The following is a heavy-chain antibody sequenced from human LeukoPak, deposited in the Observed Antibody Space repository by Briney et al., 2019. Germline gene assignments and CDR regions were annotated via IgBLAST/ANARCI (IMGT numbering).Heavy chain of an antibody. CDR2: INHSGST. V-gene: IGHV4-34*01. CDR1: GGSFSGYY. D-gene: IGHD3-22*01. J-gene: IGHJ4*02. CDR3: ARKTDSGGQGDY. Sequence: SSETLSLTCAVYGGSFSGYYWSWIRQPPGKGLEWIGEINHSGSTNYNPSLKSRVTISLDTSKNQFSLKLSSVTAADTAVYYCARKTDSGGQGDYWGPGTLVTVSS.